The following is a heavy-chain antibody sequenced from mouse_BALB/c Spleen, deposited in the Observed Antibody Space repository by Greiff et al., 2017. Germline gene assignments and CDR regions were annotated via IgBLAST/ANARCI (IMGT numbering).Heavy chain of an antibody. CDR3: ARHYYCSSYYFDY. V-gene: IGHV5-17*02. CDR1: GFTFSSFG. J-gene: IGHJ2*01. CDR2: ISSGSSTI. Sequence: EVQGVESGGGLVQPGGSRKLSCAASGFTFSSFGMHWVRQSPEKGLEWVAYISSGSSTIYYADTVKGRFTISRDNPKNTLFLQMTSLRSEDTAMYYCARHYYCSSYYFDYGGQGTTLTVSS. D-gene: IGHD1-1*01.